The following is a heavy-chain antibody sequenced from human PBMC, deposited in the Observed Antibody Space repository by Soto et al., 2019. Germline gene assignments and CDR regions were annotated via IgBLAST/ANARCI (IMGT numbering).Heavy chain of an antibody. Sequence: EVQLLESGGDLVQPGGSLRLPCAASGFIFGNYAMSWVRQAPGKGLEWVSIISGSSANTSYAGSVKGRFTISRDNSKNTLYLQLNSLRAEDTAVYYCATVGTITTTGIFESWGQGTLVTVSS. V-gene: IGHV3-23*01. CDR3: ATVGTITTTGIFES. J-gene: IGHJ4*02. CDR2: ISGSSANT. D-gene: IGHD1-1*01. CDR1: GFIFGNYA.